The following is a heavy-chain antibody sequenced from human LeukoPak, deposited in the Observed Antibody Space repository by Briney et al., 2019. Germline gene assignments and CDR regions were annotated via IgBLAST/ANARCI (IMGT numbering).Heavy chain of an antibody. J-gene: IGHJ4*02. Sequence: PGGSLRLSCAGSGFTFSSYSMNWVRQAPGRGLEWVSTVSTTGGSTYYADSVKGRFTISRDNSKNTLYLQMNSLRAEDTAVYYCARGTSSGYYVDYWGQGTLVTVSS. CDR3: ARGTSSGYYVDY. D-gene: IGHD3-22*01. CDR1: GFTFSSYS. CDR2: VSTTGGST. V-gene: IGHV3-23*01.